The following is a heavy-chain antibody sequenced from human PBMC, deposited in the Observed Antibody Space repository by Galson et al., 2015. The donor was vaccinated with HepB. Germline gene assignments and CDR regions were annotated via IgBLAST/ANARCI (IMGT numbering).Heavy chain of an antibody. J-gene: IGHJ4*02. CDR1: GFTFSSCA. V-gene: IGHV3-23*01. D-gene: IGHD1-14*01. Sequence: SLRLSCAASGFTFSSCAMSWVRQAPGKGLEWVSSISGSADITYYADSVKGRFTISRDNSENTLFLEMNRLRVEDTALYYCAKDKFWRTNFVFDSWGQGTLVTVSS. CDR2: ISGSADIT. CDR3: AKDKFWRTNFVFDS.